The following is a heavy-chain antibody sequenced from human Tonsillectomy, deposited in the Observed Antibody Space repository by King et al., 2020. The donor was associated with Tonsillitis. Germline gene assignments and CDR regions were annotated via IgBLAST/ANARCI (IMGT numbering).Heavy chain of an antibody. Sequence: QLQESGPGLVKPSETLSLTCTVSGGPISSYYWSWIRQPPGKGLEWIGYIYYSGSTNYNPSLKSRVTISVDTSKNQFSLKLSSVTAADTAVYYCARDSGGCSGGSCYPFYYYYGMDVWGQGTTVTVSS. CDR1: GGPISSYY. CDR3: ARDSGGCSGGSCYPFYYYYGMDV. CDR2: IYYSGST. V-gene: IGHV4-59*01. J-gene: IGHJ6*02. D-gene: IGHD2-15*01.